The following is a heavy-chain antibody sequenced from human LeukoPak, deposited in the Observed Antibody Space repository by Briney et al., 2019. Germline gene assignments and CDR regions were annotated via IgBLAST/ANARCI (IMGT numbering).Heavy chain of an antibody. Sequence: SETLSLTCTVSGDSINSYYWSWIRQPPGMGLEWIGYISYSGRTNYNPSLKSRVTISVDTSKNQLSLKVSSVTAADTAVYYCARNSGSYSVWPNYFDSWGQGTLVTVSS. D-gene: IGHD1-26*01. J-gene: IGHJ4*02. CDR3: ARNSGSYSVWPNYFDS. CDR1: GDSINSYY. CDR2: ISYSGRT. V-gene: IGHV4-59*01.